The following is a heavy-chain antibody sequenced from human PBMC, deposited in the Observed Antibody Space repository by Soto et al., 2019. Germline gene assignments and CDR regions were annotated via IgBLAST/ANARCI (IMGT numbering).Heavy chain of an antibody. CDR1: DFDFSSYG. CDR3: ARDSGWPILNFDN. V-gene: IGHV3-30*03. J-gene: IGHJ4*02. Sequence: QVQLVESGGGVVQPGRSLRLSCAASDFDFSSYGIHWVRQAPGKGLEWVAASSYDGRETFYADSAKGRFTVSKERSKNTAFLQMNALRNGDTAVYFCARDSGWPILNFDNWGQGTPVTVSS. CDR2: SSYDGRET. D-gene: IGHD3-10*01.